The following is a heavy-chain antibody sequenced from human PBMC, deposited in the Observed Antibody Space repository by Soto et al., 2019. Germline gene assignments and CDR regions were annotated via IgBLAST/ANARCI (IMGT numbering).Heavy chain of an antibody. CDR3: ARVKPVEPHGIAAAGDFDY. D-gene: IGHD6-13*01. J-gene: IGHJ4*02. CDR1: GGSISSGDYY. Sequence: QVQLQESGPGLVKPSQTLSLTCTVSGGSISSGDYYWSWIRQPPGKGLEWIGYIYYSGSTYYNPSLKSRVTISVDTSKNQFSLKLSSVTAADTAVYYCARVKPVEPHGIAAAGDFDYWGQGTLVTVSS. CDR2: IYYSGST. V-gene: IGHV4-30-4*01.